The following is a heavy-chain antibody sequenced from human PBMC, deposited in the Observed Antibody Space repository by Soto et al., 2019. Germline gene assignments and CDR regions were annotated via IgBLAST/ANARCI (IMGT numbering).Heavy chain of an antibody. CDR3: ARDSPPYDHYGMDV. V-gene: IGHV3-21*01. CDR2: ISSSSSYI. CDR1: GFTFSSYS. J-gene: IGHJ6*02. Sequence: LRLSCAASGFTFSSYSMNWVRQAPGKGLEWVSSISSSSSYIYYADSVKGRFTISRDNAKNSLYLQMNSLRAEDTAVYYCARDSPPYDHYGMDVWGQGTTVTVSS.